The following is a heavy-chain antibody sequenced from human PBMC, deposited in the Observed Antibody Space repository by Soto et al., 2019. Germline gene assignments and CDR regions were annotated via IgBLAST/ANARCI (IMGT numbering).Heavy chain of an antibody. V-gene: IGHV1-69*02. CDR2: IIPILGIA. CDR3: ARGGYYYDSSGYPEDAFYS. J-gene: IGHJ3*02. Sequence: SVKVSCKASGGTFSSYTISWVRQAPGQGLEWMGRIIPILGIANYAQKFQGRVTITADKSTSTAYMELSSLRSEDTAVYYCARGGYYYDSSGYPEDAFYSWGQGTMVTVSS. CDR1: GGTFSSYT. D-gene: IGHD3-22*01.